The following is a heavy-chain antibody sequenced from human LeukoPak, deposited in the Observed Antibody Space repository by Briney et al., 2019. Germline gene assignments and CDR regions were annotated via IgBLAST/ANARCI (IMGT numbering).Heavy chain of an antibody. CDR3: AREESPNSFNP. V-gene: IGHV3-21*01. Sequence: PGGSLRLSCAASGFTFSSYSMNWVRQAPGKGLEWVSSISSSSSYIYYADSAKGRFTISRDNAKNSLYLQINILRAEHTAVYYCAREESPNSFNPWGRGTLVTVSS. CDR2: ISSSSSYI. J-gene: IGHJ5*02. CDR1: GFTFSSYS.